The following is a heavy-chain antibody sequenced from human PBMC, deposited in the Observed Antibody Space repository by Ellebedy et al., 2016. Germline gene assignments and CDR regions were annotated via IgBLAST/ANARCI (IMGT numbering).Heavy chain of an antibody. V-gene: IGHV3-11*01. CDR2: INGSASAI. Sequence: GRSLRLSXAASGFTFKDYYMHWIRQPPGKGLEWVSYINGSASAITYADPVKGRFTISRDNFKNVLYLQMNSLRAEDTAVYYCARGIYSSAINYYMDVWGKGTTVTVSS. D-gene: IGHD6-19*01. CDR1: GFTFKDYY. CDR3: ARGIYSSAINYYMDV. J-gene: IGHJ6*03.